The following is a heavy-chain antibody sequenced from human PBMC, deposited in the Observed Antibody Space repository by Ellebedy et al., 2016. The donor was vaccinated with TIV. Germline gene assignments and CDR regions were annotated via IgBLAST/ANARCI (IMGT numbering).Heavy chain of an antibody. CDR2: IDPTDTYT. Sequence: GESLKISCKGSGYSFPTYWISWVRQMPGQGLEWMGKIDPTDTYTSYSPSFQGHVTISVDRSIGTAYLQWGSLKASDPAMYYCARHRLRYFDWFESWGQGTLVTVSS. J-gene: IGHJ5*01. CDR3: ARHRLRYFDWFES. V-gene: IGHV5-10-1*01. D-gene: IGHD3-9*01. CDR1: GYSFPTYW.